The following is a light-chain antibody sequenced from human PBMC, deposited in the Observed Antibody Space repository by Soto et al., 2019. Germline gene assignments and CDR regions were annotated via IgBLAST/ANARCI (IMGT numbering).Light chain of an antibody. CDR1: QSVSSN. CDR3: QQYNNWPPWT. Sequence: EIVMTQSPATLSVSPGERATLSCRASQSVSSNLAWYQQKPGQAPRLLIYGASTRATGIPARFSGSGSGTESTLTISSLQSEDVEVYYCQQYNNWPPWTFGQGTKVEIK. J-gene: IGKJ1*01. V-gene: IGKV3-15*01. CDR2: GAS.